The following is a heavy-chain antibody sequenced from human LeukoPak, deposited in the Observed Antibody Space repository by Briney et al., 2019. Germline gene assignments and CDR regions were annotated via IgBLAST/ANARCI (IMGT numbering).Heavy chain of an antibody. CDR2: IYHSGST. J-gene: IGHJ6*03. CDR3: AKNPTEYSSSWYYYYYYMDV. V-gene: IGHV4-38-2*02. Sequence: SETLSLTCIVSGYSISSGYFWGWIRQPPGKGLEWIGRIYHSGSTYYYPSLKSRVTISVDTSKNHFSLRLSSVTAADTAVYYCAKNPTEYSSSWYYYYYYMDVWGKGTTVTVSS. CDR1: GYSISSGYF. D-gene: IGHD6-13*01.